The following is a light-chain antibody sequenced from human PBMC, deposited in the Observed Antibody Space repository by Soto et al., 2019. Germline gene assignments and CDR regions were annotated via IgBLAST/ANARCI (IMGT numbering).Light chain of an antibody. CDR2: AAS. J-gene: IGKJ5*01. Sequence: DIQITQSPSSLSASVGDRVTITCRASQSISSNLNWYQQKPGKAPNVLIYAASSLQSGVPSRFSGSGSGTDFTLTISSREPEDVAVYNCQYRSNWSPGTFGQGTRLEIK. CDR3: QYRSNWSPGT. CDR1: QSISSN. V-gene: IGKV1-39*02.